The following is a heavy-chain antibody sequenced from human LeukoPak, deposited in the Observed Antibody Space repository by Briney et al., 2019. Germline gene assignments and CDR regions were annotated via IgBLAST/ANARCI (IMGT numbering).Heavy chain of an antibody. CDR1: GGSFSGYY. J-gene: IGHJ4*02. D-gene: IGHD3-10*01. V-gene: IGHV4-34*01. Sequence: SETLSLTCAVYGGSFSGYYWSWIRQPPGKGLEWIGEINHSGSTNYNPSLKSRVTISVDTSKNQFSLELSSVTAADTAVYYCASLPSSRYYYGSGSYSTSDYWGQGTLVTVSS. CDR2: INHSGST. CDR3: ASLPSSRYYYGSGSYSTSDY.